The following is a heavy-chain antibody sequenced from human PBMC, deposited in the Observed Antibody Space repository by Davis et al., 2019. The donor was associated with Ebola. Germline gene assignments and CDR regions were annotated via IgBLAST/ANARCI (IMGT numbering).Heavy chain of an antibody. CDR2: IYYSGST. V-gene: IGHV4-59*08. J-gene: IGHJ6*02. CDR3: ARRMDV. CDR1: GGSISPYY. Sequence: MPSETLSLTCTVSGGSISPYYWSWIRQPPGKGLEWIGYIYYSGSTKYNLSLKGRVAISVRTSKNQFSLKLTSVTAADTAVYYCARRMDVWGQGTTVTVSS.